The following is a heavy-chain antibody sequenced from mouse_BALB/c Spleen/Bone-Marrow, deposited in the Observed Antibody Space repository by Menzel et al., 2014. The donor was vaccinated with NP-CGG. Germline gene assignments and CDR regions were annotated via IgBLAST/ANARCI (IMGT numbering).Heavy chain of an antibody. Sequence: EVHLVESGGGLVKSGGSLKLSCAASGFSFNSYGMSWVRQTPEKRLEWVATISGGGSYTFYPDSVKGRFTLSRDNAKNNLYLQLSSLRSEDTALYYCARHAYYDQTEVSFVYWGQGTLVTVSA. CDR1: GFSFNSYG. CDR2: ISGGGSYT. D-gene: IGHD2-4*01. V-gene: IGHV5-9-2*01. J-gene: IGHJ3*01. CDR3: ARHAYYDQTEVSFVY.